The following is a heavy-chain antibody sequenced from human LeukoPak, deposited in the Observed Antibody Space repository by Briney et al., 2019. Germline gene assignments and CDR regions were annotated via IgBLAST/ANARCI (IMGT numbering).Heavy chain of an antibody. Sequence: GGSLRLSCAASGFTFSSYGMNWVRQAPGKGLEWVSYISSSGSTIYYADSMKGRFTISRDNAKNSLYLQMNSLRAEDTAVYYCAKDGGTHFDHWGQGTLVTVSS. CDR2: ISSSGSTI. CDR3: AKDGGTHFDH. CDR1: GFTFSSYG. J-gene: IGHJ4*02. D-gene: IGHD1-26*01. V-gene: IGHV3-48*03.